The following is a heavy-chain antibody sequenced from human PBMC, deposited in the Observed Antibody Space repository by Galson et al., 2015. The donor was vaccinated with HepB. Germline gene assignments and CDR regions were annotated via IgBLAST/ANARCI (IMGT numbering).Heavy chain of an antibody. CDR3: ARDVGDA. D-gene: IGHD1-26*01. CDR2: INQDGSQK. V-gene: IGHV3-7*03. J-gene: IGHJ1*01. CDR1: EFTFSTYW. Sequence: LRLSCAASEFTFSTYWMTWVRQAPGRGLKWVATINQDGSQKYYVDSLKGRVTISRDNTKNSLYLEMNSLRAEDTAFYYCARDVGDAWGQGTLVTVPS.